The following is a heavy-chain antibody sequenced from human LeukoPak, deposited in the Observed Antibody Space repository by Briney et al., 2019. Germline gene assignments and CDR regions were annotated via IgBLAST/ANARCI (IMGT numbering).Heavy chain of an antibody. CDR3: ARGGGDGYNKGKDY. J-gene: IGHJ4*02. CDR1: GFSFSSDG. D-gene: IGHD5-24*01. Sequence: PGGSLRLSCSASGFSFSSDGMSWVRQAPGKGLEWVSGILGGAGSTYYADSVKGRFTISRDNAKNSLYLQMNSLRAEDTAVYYCARGGGDGYNKGKDYWGQGTLVTVSS. V-gene: IGHV3-23*01. CDR2: ILGGAGST.